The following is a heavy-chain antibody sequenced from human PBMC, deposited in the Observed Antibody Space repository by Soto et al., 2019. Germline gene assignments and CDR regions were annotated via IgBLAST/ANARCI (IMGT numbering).Heavy chain of an antibody. J-gene: IGHJ4*02. V-gene: IGHV4-34*01. CDR3: ARGQEGVVATH. Sequence: QVQLQQWGAGLLKPSETLSLNCAVTGGSLRGYYWSWIRQPPGKGQEWLGEGKDGEHANYSQSLRGRVTISSDTSNSQFLLRLHSVTAADTGVYYCARGQEGVVATHWDQGSLVTVSS. CDR1: GGSLRGYY. D-gene: IGHD5-12*01. CDR2: GKDGEHA.